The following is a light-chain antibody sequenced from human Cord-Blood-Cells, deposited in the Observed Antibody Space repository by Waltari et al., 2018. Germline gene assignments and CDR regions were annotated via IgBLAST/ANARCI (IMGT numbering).Light chain of an antibody. Sequence: SSELTQDPAVSVALGQTVRITCQGDSLRSYYASWYQQKPGQAPVLVIYGKNNRPSGLPDGFSGSSSGNTASLTITGAQAEDEADYYCNSRDSSGNVVFGGGTKLTVL. J-gene: IGLJ2*01. CDR2: GKN. V-gene: IGLV3-19*01. CDR1: SLRSYY. CDR3: NSRDSSGNVV.